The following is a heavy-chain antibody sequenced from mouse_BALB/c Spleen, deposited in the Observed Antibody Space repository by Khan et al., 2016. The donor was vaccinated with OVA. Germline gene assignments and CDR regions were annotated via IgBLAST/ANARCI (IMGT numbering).Heavy chain of an antibody. CDR3: AKKYGMDY. CDR2: ISYSGST. Sequence: EVQLQESGPGLVKPSQSLSLTCTVTGYSITSDYARNWIRQFPGNKLEWMGYISYSGSTSSNPSLKSRISITRDTSKNQFFLQLNSVTTEDTATYYCAKKYGMDYWGQGTSVTVSS. CDR1: GYSITSDYA. J-gene: IGHJ4*01. V-gene: IGHV3-2*02.